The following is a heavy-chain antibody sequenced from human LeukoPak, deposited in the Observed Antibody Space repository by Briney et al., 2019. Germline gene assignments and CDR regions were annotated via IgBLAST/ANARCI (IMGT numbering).Heavy chain of an antibody. V-gene: IGHV3-15*01. CDR2: IKSKTDGATT. D-gene: IGHD6-19*01. CDR3: TTAGIPVAGPYFDY. CDR1: GFTFSDAW. Sequence: GGSLRLSCAASGFTFSDAWMSWVRQAPGNGLEWVGRIKSKTDGATTDYAAPVKGRFTISRDDSKNTLYLQMNSLKTEDTAVYYCTTAGIPVAGPYFDYWGQGILVTVSS. J-gene: IGHJ4*02.